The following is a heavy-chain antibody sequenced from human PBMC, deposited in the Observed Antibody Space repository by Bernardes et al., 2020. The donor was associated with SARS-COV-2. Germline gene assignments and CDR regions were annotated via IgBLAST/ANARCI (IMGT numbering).Heavy chain of an antibody. D-gene: IGHD3-16*01. CDR1: GFILSDFE. J-gene: IGHJ4*02. CDR2: ISGSSNTI. V-gene: IGHV3-48*03. CDR3: AGVVWRRRPLGLKDDYYFDY. Sequence: GGSLRLSCVASGFILSDFEMNWVRQAPGKGLEWVSSISGSSNTIYYADSVKGRFTISRDNTKNSLYLQMNSLRAEDTAVYYCAGVVWRRRPLGLKDDYYFDYWGQGTLVTVAS.